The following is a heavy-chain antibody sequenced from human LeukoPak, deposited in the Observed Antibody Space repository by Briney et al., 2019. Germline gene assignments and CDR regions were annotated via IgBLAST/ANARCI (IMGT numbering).Heavy chain of an antibody. CDR2: IYHSGST. D-gene: IGHD4-17*01. V-gene: IGHV4-30-2*01. CDR3: ASTDGDLRDY. CDR1: GGSISSGGYS. J-gene: IGHJ4*02. Sequence: SETLSLTCAVSGGSISSGGYSWRWIRQPPGKGLEWIGYIYHSGSTYYNPSLKSRVTISVDRSRNQFSLKLSSVTAADTAVYYCASTDGDLRDYWGQGTLVTISS.